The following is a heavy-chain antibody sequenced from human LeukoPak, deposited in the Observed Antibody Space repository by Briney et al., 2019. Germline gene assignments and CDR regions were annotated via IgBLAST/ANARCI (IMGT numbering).Heavy chain of an antibody. CDR2: TYYRSKWYN. V-gene: IGHV6-1*01. Sequence: SQTLSLTCAISGDSVSSNSAAWNWIRQSPSRGLEWLGRTYYRSKWYNDYAVSVKSRITINPDTSKNQFSLQLNSVTPEDTAVYYCARDPSMAAPPYYYYYGMDVWGQGTTVTVSS. J-gene: IGHJ6*02. CDR1: GDSVSSNSAA. CDR3: ARDPSMAAPPYYYYYGMDV. D-gene: IGHD6-6*01.